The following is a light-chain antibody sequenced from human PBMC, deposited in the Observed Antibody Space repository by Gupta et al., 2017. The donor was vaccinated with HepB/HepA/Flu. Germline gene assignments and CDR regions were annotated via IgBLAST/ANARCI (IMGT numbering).Light chain of an antibody. J-gene: IGLJ3*02. CDR1: SSDIGGYNY. V-gene: IGLV2-14*03. CDR3: DSFTSSTTIERV. Sequence: QSALTQPASDSGSPGPSITISCTGSSSDIGGYNYVSWYQQHPGKAPKLIIYDVTTRPSGGANRFSGSKSGNTAAMTISGLQAEDEADYYCDSFTSSTTIERVFGGGTKLTVL. CDR2: DVT.